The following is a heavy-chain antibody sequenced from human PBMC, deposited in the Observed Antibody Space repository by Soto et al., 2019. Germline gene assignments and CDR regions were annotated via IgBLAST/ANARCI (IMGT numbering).Heavy chain of an antibody. CDR1: GFTFDDYT. V-gene: IGHV3-43*01. Sequence: GGSLRLSCAASGFTFDDYTMHWVRQAPGKGLEWVSLISWDGGSTYYADSVKGRFTISRDNSKNSLYLQMNSLRTEDTALYYCAKEIHPSRGWLQRYYYYGMDVWGQGTTVTVSS. D-gene: IGHD5-12*01. J-gene: IGHJ6*02. CDR3: AKEIHPSRGWLQRYYYYGMDV. CDR2: ISWDGGST.